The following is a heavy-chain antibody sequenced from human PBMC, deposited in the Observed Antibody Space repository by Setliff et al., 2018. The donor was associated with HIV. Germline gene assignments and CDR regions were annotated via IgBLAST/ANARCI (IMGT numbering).Heavy chain of an antibody. CDR2: ILSYRGST. V-gene: IGHV4-39*02. CDR1: GDSITTSSYY. D-gene: IGHD3-3*01. CDR3: ARESASTIFGVVIPSWFDP. Sequence: SETLSLTCTVSGDSITTSSYYWGWIRQPPGKGLEWVATILSYRGSTYYNLSLKSRATISVDTSKNQFSLKLSSVTAADTAVYYCARESASTIFGVVIPSWFDPWGQGILVTVSS. J-gene: IGHJ5*02.